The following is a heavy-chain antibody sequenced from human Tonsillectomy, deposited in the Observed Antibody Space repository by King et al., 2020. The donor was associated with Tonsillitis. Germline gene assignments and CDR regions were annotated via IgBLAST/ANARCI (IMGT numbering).Heavy chain of an antibody. CDR1: GGSFSGYY. CDR2: INHSGST. J-gene: IGHJ6*03. CDR3: ARVGALHYYYYMDV. Sequence: HVQLQQWGAGLLKPSETLSLTCAVYGGSFSGYYWSWIRQPPGKGLEWIGEINHSGSTNYSPSLKSRVTISVDTSKNQFSLKLSSVSAAETAVYYCARVGALHYYYYMDVWGKGTTVTVSS. V-gene: IGHV4-34*01. D-gene: IGHD3-16*01.